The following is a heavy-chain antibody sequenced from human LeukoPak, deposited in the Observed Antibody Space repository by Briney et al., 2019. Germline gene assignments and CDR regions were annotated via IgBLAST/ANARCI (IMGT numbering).Heavy chain of an antibody. J-gene: IGHJ4*02. CDR3: ARGGRYDFWSGYPNYFDY. D-gene: IGHD3-3*01. V-gene: IGHV1-2*02. Sequence: ASVKVSCKASGYTFTGYYIHWVRQAPGQGLEWMGWLNPNSGATNVAQKFQGRVTMTRDTSISTAYMELSRLRSDDTAVYYCARGGRYDFWSGYPNYFDYWGQGTLVTVSS. CDR2: LNPNSGAT. CDR1: GYTFTGYY.